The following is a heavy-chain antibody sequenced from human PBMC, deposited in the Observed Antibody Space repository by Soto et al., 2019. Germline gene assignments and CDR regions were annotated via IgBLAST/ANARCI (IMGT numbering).Heavy chain of an antibody. V-gene: IGHV1-69*13. CDR1: GGTFSSYA. Sequence: SVKVSCKASGGTFSSYAISWVRQAPGQGLEWMGGIIPIFGTANYAQKFQGRVTITADESTSTAYMELSSLRSEDTAVYYCARVTGTTPEYYYYYYGMDVWGQGTTVTVSS. J-gene: IGHJ6*02. D-gene: IGHD1-7*01. CDR3: ARVTGTTPEYYYYYYGMDV. CDR2: IIPIFGTA.